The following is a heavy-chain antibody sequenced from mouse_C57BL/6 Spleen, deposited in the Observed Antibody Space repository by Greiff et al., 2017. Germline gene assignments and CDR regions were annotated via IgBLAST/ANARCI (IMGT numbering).Heavy chain of an antibody. CDR1: GFTFSSYA. V-gene: IGHV5-4*03. CDR3: ARGGITTVVANQAWFAY. CDR2: ISDGGSYT. Sequence: EVKVVESGGGLVKPGGSLKLSCAASGFTFSSYAMSWVRQTPEKRLEWVATISDGGSYTYYPDNVKGRFTISRDNAKNNLYLQMSHLKSEDTAMYYCARGGITTVVANQAWFAYWGQGTLVTVSA. D-gene: IGHD1-1*01. J-gene: IGHJ3*01.